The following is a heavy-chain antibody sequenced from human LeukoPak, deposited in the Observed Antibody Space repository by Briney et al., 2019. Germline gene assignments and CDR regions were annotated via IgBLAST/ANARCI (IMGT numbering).Heavy chain of an antibody. CDR2: IYSNGNT. J-gene: IGHJ2*01. V-gene: IGHV4-61*02. CDR1: GGSISSGGYY. CDR3: ARVRVVPAASRYFDL. Sequence: SETLSLTCTVSGGSISSGGYYWSWIRQPAGKGLEWIGRIYSNGNTNYNPSIESRVTISVDTSKNQFSLSLSSVTAADTAVYYCARVRVVPAASRYFDLWGRGTLVTVSS. D-gene: IGHD2-2*01.